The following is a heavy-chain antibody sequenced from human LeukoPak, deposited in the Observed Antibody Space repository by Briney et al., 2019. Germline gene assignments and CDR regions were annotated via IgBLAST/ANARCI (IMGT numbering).Heavy chain of an antibody. Sequence: SQTLSLTCAISGDSVSSNSAAWNWIRQSLSRGLEWLGRTYYRSKWYNDYAVSVKSRITINPDTSKNQFSLQLNSVTPEDTAVYYCPRGSGWYWGLVSHYYYYGMDVWGQGTTVTVSS. D-gene: IGHD6-19*01. CDR1: GDSVSSNSAA. V-gene: IGHV6-1*01. J-gene: IGHJ6*02. CDR2: TYYRSKWYN. CDR3: PRGSGWYWGLVSHYYYYGMDV.